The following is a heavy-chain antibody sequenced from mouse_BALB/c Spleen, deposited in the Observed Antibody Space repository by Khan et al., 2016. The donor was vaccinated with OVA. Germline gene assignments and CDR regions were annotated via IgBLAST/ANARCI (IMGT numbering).Heavy chain of an antibody. CDR2: ISSSGST. D-gene: IGHD2-3*01. CDR3: ARDGSRYSYAMDY. V-gene: IGHV3-2*02. J-gene: IGHJ4*01. Sequence: EVELVESGPGLVKPSQSLSLTCTVTGYSITSDYAWNWIRQFPGNKLEWMGYISSSGSTNYNPALKSRISITRDTSKNQFFLQLNSVTTEATATYDCARDGSRYSYAMDYWGQGTSVTVSS. CDR1: GYSITSDYA.